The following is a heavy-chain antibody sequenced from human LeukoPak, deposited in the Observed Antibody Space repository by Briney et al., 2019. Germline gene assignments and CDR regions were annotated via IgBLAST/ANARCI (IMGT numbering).Heavy chain of an antibody. J-gene: IGHJ3*02. CDR3: AKSRSWYYDSSGYRLDAFDI. Sequence: GGSLRLSCAASGLTFSSYGMSWVRQAPGKGLEWVSGISDSGSTYYADSVEGRFTISRDNSKNTLYLQMNSLRAEDTAVYYCAKSRSWYYDSSGYRLDAFDIWGQGTMVTVSS. CDR2: ISDSGST. V-gene: IGHV3-23*01. D-gene: IGHD3-22*01. CDR1: GLTFSSYG.